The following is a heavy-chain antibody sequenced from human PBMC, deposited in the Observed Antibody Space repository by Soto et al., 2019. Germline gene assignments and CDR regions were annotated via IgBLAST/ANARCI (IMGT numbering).Heavy chain of an antibody. Sequence: QVQLVQSGAEVKKPGSSVKVSCKASGGTFSRFAISWVRQAPGQGLEWMGGIIPIFGTANYAKNFQGRLSITADESTRTVYMDLSSLGYEDTAVYYCARQFDFDRSGSYYAYWGQGTLVSVSS. V-gene: IGHV1-69*01. CDR1: GGTFSRFA. J-gene: IGHJ4*02. CDR3: ARQFDFDRSGSYYAY. CDR2: IIPIFGTA. D-gene: IGHD3-22*01.